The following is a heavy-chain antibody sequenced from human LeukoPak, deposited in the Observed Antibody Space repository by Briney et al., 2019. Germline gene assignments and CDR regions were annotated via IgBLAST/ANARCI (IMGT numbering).Heavy chain of an antibody. CDR1: GGTFSSYA. D-gene: IGHD6-19*01. J-gene: IGHJ5*02. CDR3: ARGYSSGRTQPYNWFDP. CDR2: IIPIFGTA. Sequence: ASVKVSCKASGGTFSSYAISWVRQAPGQGLEWMGGIIPIFGTANYAQKFQGRVTITADESTSTAYMELSSLRSEDTAVYYCARGYSSGRTQPYNWFDPWGQGTLVTVSS. V-gene: IGHV1-69*01.